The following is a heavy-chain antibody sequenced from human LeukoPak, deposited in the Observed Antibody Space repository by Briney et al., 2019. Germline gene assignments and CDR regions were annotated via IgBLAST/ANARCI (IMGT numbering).Heavy chain of an antibody. V-gene: IGHV4-59*11. D-gene: IGHD5-18*01. CDR1: GVSISSHY. Sequence: SETLSLTCTVSGVSISSHYWSWIRQSPGKGVEWIGYIFNRGSTNYSPSLKSRVTMSVDASKNQFSLKLSSVTAADTAVYYCARDTAIFEYWGQGTLVSVSS. CDR2: IFNRGST. CDR3: ARDTAIFEY. J-gene: IGHJ4*02.